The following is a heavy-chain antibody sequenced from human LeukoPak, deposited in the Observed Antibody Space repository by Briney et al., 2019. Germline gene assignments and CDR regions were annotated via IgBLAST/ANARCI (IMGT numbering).Heavy chain of an antibody. J-gene: IGHJ4*02. V-gene: IGHV4-59*01. CDR2: IYYSGST. CDR3: ARRHVQYSSSSDPYYFDY. CDR1: GGSISSYY. Sequence: SETLSLTCTVSGGSISSYYWSWIRQPPGKGLEWIGYIYYSGSTNYNPSLKSRVTISVDTSKNQFSLKLSSVTAADTAVYYCARRHVQYSSSSDPYYFDYWGQGTLVTVSS. D-gene: IGHD6-6*01.